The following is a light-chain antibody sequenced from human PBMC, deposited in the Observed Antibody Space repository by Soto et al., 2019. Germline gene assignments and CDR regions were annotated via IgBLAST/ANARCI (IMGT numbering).Light chain of an antibody. CDR2: GVS. CDR1: SSDIGSYDF. Sequence: QSALTQPASVSGSPGQSINISCTGTSSDIGSYDFVSWYQQQPGKAPKLMIYGVSKRPSGLSNRFSGSKSDNTASLTISGLQAEDEGDYYCCSYAGATTYVLFGGGTQLTVL. CDR3: CSYAGATTYVL. J-gene: IGLJ7*01. V-gene: IGLV2-23*02.